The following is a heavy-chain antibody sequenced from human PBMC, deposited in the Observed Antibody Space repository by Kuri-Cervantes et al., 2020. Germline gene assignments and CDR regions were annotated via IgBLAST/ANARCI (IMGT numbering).Heavy chain of an antibody. CDR1: GLPFDIAW. J-gene: IGHJ6*03. V-gene: IGHV3-15*01. D-gene: IGHD2-2*01. CDR3: TTALGYCSSTSCPTHYYYYMDV. Sequence: GESLKISCEVFGLPFDIAWMSWVRQAPGKGLEWAGRIKSKTDGGTTDYAAPVKGRFTISRDDSKNTLYLQMNSLKTEDTAVYYCTTALGYCSSTSCPTHYYYYMDVWGKGTTVTVSS. CDR2: IKSKTDGGTT.